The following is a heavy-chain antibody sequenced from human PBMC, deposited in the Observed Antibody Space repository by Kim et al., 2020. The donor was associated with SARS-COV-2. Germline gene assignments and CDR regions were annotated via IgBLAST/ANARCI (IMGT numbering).Heavy chain of an antibody. D-gene: IGHD2-15*01. CDR3: ARAVVTPWDFDF. Sequence: YYEDSVKGRFTISRDNAKNSLYLQMNSLRAEDTAVYYCARAVVTPWDFDFWGQGTLVTVSS. J-gene: IGHJ4*02. V-gene: IGHV3-48*04.